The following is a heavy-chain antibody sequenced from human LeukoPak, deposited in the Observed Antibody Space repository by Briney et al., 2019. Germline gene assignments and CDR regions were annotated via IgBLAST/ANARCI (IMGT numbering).Heavy chain of an antibody. CDR1: GGSFSGYY. CDR3: ARDRDYYDSSGYYFGLYFDY. J-gene: IGHJ4*02. D-gene: IGHD3-22*01. CDR2: IYYSGST. V-gene: IGHV4-30-4*08. Sequence: SETLSLTCAVYGGSFSGYYWSWIRQPPGKGLEWIGYIYYSGSTYYNPSLKSRVTISVDTSKNQFSLKLSSVTAADTAVYYCARDRDYYDSSGYYFGLYFDYWGQGTLVTVSS.